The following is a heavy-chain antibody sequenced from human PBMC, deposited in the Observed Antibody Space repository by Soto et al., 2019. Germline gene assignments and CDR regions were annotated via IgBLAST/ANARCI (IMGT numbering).Heavy chain of an antibody. CDR3: AFLLRDTDIVPHGHNFDY. CDR1: GDSISYYY. Sequence: SETLSLTCTVTGDSISYYYWNWIRQPPGKGLEWIGYMYYSGNTNYNPSLKSRVTISADTSKNQFSLKLSSVTAADTAVYYCAFLLRDTDIVPHGHNFDYWGQGIRVPVSS. D-gene: IGHD5-18*01. J-gene: IGHJ4*02. V-gene: IGHV4-59*01. CDR2: MYYSGNT.